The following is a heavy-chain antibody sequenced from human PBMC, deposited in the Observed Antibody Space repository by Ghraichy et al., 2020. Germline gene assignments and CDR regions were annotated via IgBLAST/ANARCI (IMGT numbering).Heavy chain of an antibody. Sequence: GGSLRLSCAASGFIFSDSYMSWIRQAPGKGLEWIAYIRNSGPTIYYRDSVKGRFTISRDNTKDLLYLHMNSLRADDTAVYYCVRGYYYDTSGPKYYFDSWGQGTLVTVSS. D-gene: IGHD3-22*01. V-gene: IGHV3-11*01. J-gene: IGHJ4*02. CDR2: IRNSGPTI. CDR3: VRGYYYDTSGPKYYFDS. CDR1: GFIFSDSY.